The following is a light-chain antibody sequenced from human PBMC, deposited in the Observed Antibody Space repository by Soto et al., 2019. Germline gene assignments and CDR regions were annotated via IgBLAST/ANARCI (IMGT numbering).Light chain of an antibody. Sequence: DIQMTQSPSSLSASVGDRVTITCQASQDISNYLNWYQQKPGKAPKLLIYAASSLQSGVPSRFSGSGSGTDFTLTISSLQPEDFATYYCQQSYSTPITFGQGRRLEI. J-gene: IGKJ5*01. V-gene: IGKV1-39*01. CDR3: QQSYSTPIT. CDR1: QDISNY. CDR2: AAS.